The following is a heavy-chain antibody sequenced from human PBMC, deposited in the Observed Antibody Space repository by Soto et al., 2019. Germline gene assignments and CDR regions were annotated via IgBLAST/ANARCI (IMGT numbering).Heavy chain of an antibody. CDR2: INPANGIT. J-gene: IGHJ4*02. V-gene: IGHV1-46*01. Sequence: QVQLVQSGAEVKKPGASVKVSCRTSGYTFTHYYIHWVRQAPGQGLEWLGIINPANGITNYAQDFQGRVTLTMETSTTTVYMELSGLRAEDTAIFYCARDLAAGDHWGQGTLVTVSS. CDR3: ARDLAAGDH. CDR1: GYTFTHYY. D-gene: IGHD6-13*01.